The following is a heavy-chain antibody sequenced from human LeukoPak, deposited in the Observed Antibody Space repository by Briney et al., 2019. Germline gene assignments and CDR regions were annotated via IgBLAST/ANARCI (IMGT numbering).Heavy chain of an antibody. Sequence: SETLSLTCAVYGGSFSGYYWRWIRQPPGKGLEWIGEINHSGSTNYNPSLKSRVTISVDTSKNQFSLKLSSVTAADTAVYYCARHKVWFGELVGWFDPWGQGTLVTVSS. J-gene: IGHJ5*02. CDR2: INHSGST. CDR3: ARHKVWFGELVGWFDP. D-gene: IGHD3-10*01. CDR1: GGSFSGYY. V-gene: IGHV4-34*01.